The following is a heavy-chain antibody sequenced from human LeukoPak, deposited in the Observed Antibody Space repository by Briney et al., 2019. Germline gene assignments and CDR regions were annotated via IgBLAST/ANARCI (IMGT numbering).Heavy chain of an antibody. D-gene: IGHD5-12*01. J-gene: IGHJ6*02. V-gene: IGHV1-8*01. CDR1: GYTFTSYD. CDR2: MNPNSGNT. Sequence: ASVKVSCKASGYTFTSYDFNWVRQATGQGLEWMGWMNPNSGNTGYAQKFQGRVTMTRNTSISTAYMELSSLRSEDTAVYYCACYSGYDFYYYYGMDVWGQGTTVTVSS. CDR3: ACYSGYDFYYYYGMDV.